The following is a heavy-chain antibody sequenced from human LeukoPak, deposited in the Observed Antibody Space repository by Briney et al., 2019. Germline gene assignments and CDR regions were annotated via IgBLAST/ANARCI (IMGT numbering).Heavy chain of an antibody. V-gene: IGHV4-61*08. CDR1: GGSISSGGYF. D-gene: IGHD3-3*01. CDR2: IYYSGST. Sequence: PSETLSLTCTVSGGSISSGGYFWSWIRQPPGRGLEWIGYIYYSGSTNYNPSLTSRVTISVDTSRNQFSLRLTSVTAADTAVYYCAVYYGYPYQAFHIWGQGTMVTVSS. CDR3: AVYYGYPYQAFHI. J-gene: IGHJ3*02.